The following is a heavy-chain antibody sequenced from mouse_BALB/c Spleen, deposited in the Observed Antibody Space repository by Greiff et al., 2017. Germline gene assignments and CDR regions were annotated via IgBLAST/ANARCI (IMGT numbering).Heavy chain of an antibody. CDR2: IWAGGST. Sequence: QVQLKQSGPGLVAPSQSLSITCTVSGFSLTSYGVHWVRQPPGKGLEWLGVIWAGGSTNYNSALMSRLSISKDNSKSQVFLKMNSLQTDDTAMYYCARDRDYGSTWFAYWGQGTLVTVSA. D-gene: IGHD1-1*01. V-gene: IGHV2-9*02. CDR1: GFSLTSYG. J-gene: IGHJ3*01. CDR3: ARDRDYGSTWFAY.